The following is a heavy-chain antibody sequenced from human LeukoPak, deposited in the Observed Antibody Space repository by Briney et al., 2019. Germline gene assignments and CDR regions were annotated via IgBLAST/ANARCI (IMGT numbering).Heavy chain of an antibody. J-gene: IGHJ4*02. CDR3: ARVRGVIISYYFDY. CDR2: INHSGST. V-gene: IGHV4-34*01. CDR1: GGSFSGYY. D-gene: IGHD3-10*01. Sequence: PSETLSLTCAVYGGSFSGYYWSWIRQPPGKGLEWIGEINHSGSTNYNPSLKSRVTISVDTSKNQFSLKLSSVTAADTAVYYCARVRGVIISYYFDYWGQGTLVTVSS.